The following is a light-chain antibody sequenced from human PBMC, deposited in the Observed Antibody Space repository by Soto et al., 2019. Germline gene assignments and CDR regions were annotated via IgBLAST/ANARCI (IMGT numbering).Light chain of an antibody. J-gene: IGLJ3*02. Sequence: QSALTQPASVSGSPGQSITISCTGTSSDVGGYNYVSWYQQHPGKAPKLMIYDVSNRPSGVSNRFSGSKSGNTASLTISGLHAEDETDYYCSSYTSSGTVVFGGGTKVTVL. CDR3: SSYTSSGTVV. V-gene: IGLV2-14*01. CDR1: SSDVGGYNY. CDR2: DVS.